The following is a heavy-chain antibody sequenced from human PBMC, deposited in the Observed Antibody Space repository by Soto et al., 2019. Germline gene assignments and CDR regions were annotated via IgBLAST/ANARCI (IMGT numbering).Heavy chain of an antibody. V-gene: IGHV1-18*04. CDR3: ARDGLGDSNYVSYYYGMDV. Sequence: ASVKVSCKASGYTFTSYGISWVRQAPGQGPEWMGWISAYNGNTNYAQKLQGRVTMTTDTSTSTAYMELRSLRSDDTAVYYCARDGLGDSNYVSYYYGMDVWGQGTTVTVSS. CDR2: ISAYNGNT. CDR1: GYTFTSYG. D-gene: IGHD4-4*01. J-gene: IGHJ6*02.